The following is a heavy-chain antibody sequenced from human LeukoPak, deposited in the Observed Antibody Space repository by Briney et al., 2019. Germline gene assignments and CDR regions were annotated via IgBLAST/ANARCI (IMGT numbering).Heavy chain of an antibody. V-gene: IGHV3-7*01. CDR2: IKTDGSQK. J-gene: IGHJ5*02. CDR1: GFTFSKYW. Sequence: GGSLRLSCAASGFTFSKYWMTWVRQAPGKGLEWVANIKTDGSQKYYVDSVKGRFTISRDNAKNSLYLQMNSLRAEDTAVYYCARGHFDWLLRHNWFDPWGQGTLVTVSS. D-gene: IGHD3-9*01. CDR3: ARGHFDWLLRHNWFDP.